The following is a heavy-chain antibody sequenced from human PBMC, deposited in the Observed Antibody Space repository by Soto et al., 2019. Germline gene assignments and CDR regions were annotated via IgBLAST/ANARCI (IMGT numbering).Heavy chain of an antibody. J-gene: IGHJ1*01. Sequence: PGGLQRLPCTGAGFPFRSHWMTWVSQATGKGLEWVAGIRQDGNDEYFVDSVRGRFSISRDNAKNALYLQMDSLRAEDTAMYFCVNEYCSGGPCLGYFQHWGQGTLVTVSS. CDR3: VNEYCSGGPCLGYFQH. D-gene: IGHD2-15*01. CDR1: GFPFRSHW. CDR2: IRQDGNDE. V-gene: IGHV3-7*05.